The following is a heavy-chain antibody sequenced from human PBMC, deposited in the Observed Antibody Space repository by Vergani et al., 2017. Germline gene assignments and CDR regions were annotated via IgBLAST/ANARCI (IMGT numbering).Heavy chain of an antibody. V-gene: IGHV4-34*01. D-gene: IGHD6-13*01. Sequence: QVQLQQWGAGLLKPSETLSLTCAVYGGSFSGYYWSWIRQPPGKGLEWIGEINHSGSTNYNPSLKSRVTISVDTSKNQFSLKLSSVTAADTAVYYCARGKQLGLWYYYXMDVWGKGTTVTVSS. CDR2: INHSGST. J-gene: IGHJ6*03. CDR1: GGSFSGYY. CDR3: ARGKQLGLWYYYXMDV.